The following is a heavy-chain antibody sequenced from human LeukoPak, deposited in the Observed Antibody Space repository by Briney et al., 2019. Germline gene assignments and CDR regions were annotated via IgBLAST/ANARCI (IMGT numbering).Heavy chain of an antibody. CDR3: TKGDGGSYPIDY. Sequence: GGSLRLSCAASGFTFSNCGRSWIRQAPGKGLEWVSTINENGRNTHYADSVKGRFTISRDNSKNTLLLQMNSLIADDTALYYCTKGDGGSYPIDYWGQGTLVIVSS. V-gene: IGHV3-23*01. CDR1: GFTFSNCG. CDR2: INENGRNT. J-gene: IGHJ4*02. D-gene: IGHD6-19*01.